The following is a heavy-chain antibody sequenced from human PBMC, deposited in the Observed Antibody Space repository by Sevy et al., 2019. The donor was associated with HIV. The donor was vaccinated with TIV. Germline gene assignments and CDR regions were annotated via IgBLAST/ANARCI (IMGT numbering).Heavy chain of an antibody. V-gene: IGHV3-30*04. CDR2: ISYDGSNK. D-gene: IGHD2-8*01. CDR1: GFTFSSYA. CDR3: ARDPAYCTNGVCSYFDY. Sequence: GGSLRLSCAASGFTFSSYAMHWVRQAPGKGLEWVAVISYDGSNKYYADSVKGRLTISRDNSKNTLYLQMNSLRAEDTAVYYCARDPAYCTNGVCSYFDYWGQGTLVTVSS. J-gene: IGHJ4*02.